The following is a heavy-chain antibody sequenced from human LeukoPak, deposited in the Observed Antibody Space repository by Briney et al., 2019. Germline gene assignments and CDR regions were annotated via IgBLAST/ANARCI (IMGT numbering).Heavy chain of an antibody. D-gene: IGHD2-15*01. J-gene: IGHJ4*02. CDR3: AKDFKYCSGGSCYSSKRYYFDY. V-gene: IGHV3-30*02. CDR1: GFTFSSYA. Sequence: GGSLRLSCAASGFTFSSYAMSWVRQAPGKGLEWVAFIRYDGSNKYYADSVKGQFTISGDNSKNTLYLQMNSLRAEDTAVYYCAKDFKYCSGGSCYSSKRYYFDYWGQGTLVTVSS. CDR2: IRYDGSNK.